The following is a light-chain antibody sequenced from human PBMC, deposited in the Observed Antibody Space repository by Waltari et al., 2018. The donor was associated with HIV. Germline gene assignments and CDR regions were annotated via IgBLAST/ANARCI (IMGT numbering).Light chain of an antibody. J-gene: IGLJ1*01. CDR3: CSYAGDSNYV. Sequence: HSAQTQPASVSASLWQSIRRPCSGSSSDLGLYNPFSWYQVSPGKAPKLIIHEVNKRPSGVSDRFSGSKSGKTASLTISGLQTEDEADYYCCSYAGDSNYVFGTGTKVTVL. V-gene: IGLV2-23*02. CDR2: EVN. CDR1: SSDLGLYNP.